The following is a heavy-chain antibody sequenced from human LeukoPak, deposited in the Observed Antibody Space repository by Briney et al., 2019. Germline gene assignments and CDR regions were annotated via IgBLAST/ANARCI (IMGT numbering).Heavy chain of an antibody. CDR3: AKKVGAKPRDNWFDP. D-gene: IGHD1-26*01. CDR1: GFTFSSYA. J-gene: IGHJ5*02. CDR2: ISGSGGST. Sequence: GSLRLSCAASGFTFSSYAMSWVRQAPGPGLGWVSAISGSGGSTYYADSVKGRFTISRDNSKNTLYLQMNSLRAEDTAVYYCAKKVGAKPRDNWFDPWGQGTLVTVSS. V-gene: IGHV3-23*01.